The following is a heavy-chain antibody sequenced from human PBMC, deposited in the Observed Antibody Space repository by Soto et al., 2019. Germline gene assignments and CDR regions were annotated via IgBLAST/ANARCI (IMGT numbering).Heavy chain of an antibody. V-gene: IGHV4-59*01. CDR2: IYYSGST. CDR3: ARRYYYDSSASGWYFDL. Sequence: SETLSRTCTFSGCSIIIYYWSWIRQPPGKGLEWIGYIYYSGSTNYNPSLKSRVTISVDTSKNQFSLKLSSVTAADTAVYYCARRYYYDSSASGWYFDLWGRGTLVTVSS. J-gene: IGHJ2*01. D-gene: IGHD3-22*01. CDR1: GCSIIIYY.